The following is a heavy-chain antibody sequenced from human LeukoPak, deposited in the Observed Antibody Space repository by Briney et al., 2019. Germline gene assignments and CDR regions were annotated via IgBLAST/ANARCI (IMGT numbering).Heavy chain of an antibody. V-gene: IGHV4-4*02. Sequence: SETLSLACAVSGGSISSSNWWSWVRQPPEKGLEWIGEIYHSGSTNYNPSLKSRVSISVDKSKNQFSLKLSSVTAADTAVYYCAREDVSAAIFDYWGQGTLVTVSS. D-gene: IGHD2-2*01. CDR2: IYHSGST. CDR1: GGSISSSNW. J-gene: IGHJ4*02. CDR3: AREDVSAAIFDY.